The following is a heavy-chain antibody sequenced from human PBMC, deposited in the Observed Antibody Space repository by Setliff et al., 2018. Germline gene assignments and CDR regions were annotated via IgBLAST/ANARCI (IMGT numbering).Heavy chain of an antibody. CDR2: INHSGNT. J-gene: IGHJ4*02. CDR1: GESFSAYY. CDR3: ARGRIQLWKYYFDY. Sequence: SETLSLTCAVYGESFSAYYWSWIRQPPGKGLEWIGDINHSGNTNYNPALKSRVTISVDTSKNQFSLKLSSVTAADTAVYYCARGRIQLWKYYFDYWGQGTLVTVSS. D-gene: IGHD5-18*01. V-gene: IGHV4-34*01.